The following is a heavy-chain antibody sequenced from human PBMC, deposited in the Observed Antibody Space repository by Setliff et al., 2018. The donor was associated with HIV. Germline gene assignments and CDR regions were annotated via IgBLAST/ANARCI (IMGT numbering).Heavy chain of an antibody. CDR2: MNPNSGNT. CDR3: ARAQRDSYDRGRRNHYYIDV. Sequence: ASVKVSCKASGYTFTSYDINWVRQATGQGLEWMGWMNPNSGNTGYAQKFQGRVTMTRDASISTAYMELNTLKFEDTAVYYCARAQRDSYDRGRRNHYYIDVWGRGTTVTVSS. J-gene: IGHJ6*03. D-gene: IGHD3-22*01. V-gene: IGHV1-8*02. CDR1: GYTFTSYD.